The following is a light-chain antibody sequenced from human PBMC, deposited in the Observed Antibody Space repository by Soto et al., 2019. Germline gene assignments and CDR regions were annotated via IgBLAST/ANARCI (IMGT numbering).Light chain of an antibody. Sequence: EIGMTQSPATLSVSPGERATLSCRASQSVSSNLAWYKQTPGQAPRLIIYDASTRATGIPARFSGSGSGTEFTLTISSLQSEDFAVYYCQHYNSWPLTFGGGTKVEIK. V-gene: IGKV3-15*01. CDR2: DAS. CDR1: QSVSSN. J-gene: IGKJ4*01. CDR3: QHYNSWPLT.